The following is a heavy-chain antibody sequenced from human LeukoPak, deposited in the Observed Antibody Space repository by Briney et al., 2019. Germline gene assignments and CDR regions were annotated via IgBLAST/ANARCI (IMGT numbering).Heavy chain of an antibody. D-gene: IGHD2/OR15-2a*01. CDR2: INHSGST. J-gene: IGHJ6*04. CDR3: ARGSKNSYYYYGMDV. V-gene: IGHV4-34*01. Sequence: LENLALPRAVYGGSLRGFFWGWIPQPPGEGRGGIGEINHSGSTNYNPSLKSRVTISVDTSKNQFSLKLSSVTAADTAVYYCARGSKNSYYYYGMDVWGKGTTVTVSS. CDR1: GGSLRGFF.